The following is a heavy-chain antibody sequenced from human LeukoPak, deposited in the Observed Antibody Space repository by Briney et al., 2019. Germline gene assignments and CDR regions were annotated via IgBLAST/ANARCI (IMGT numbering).Heavy chain of an antibody. J-gene: IGHJ4*02. CDR1: GGAFSGYY. CDR2: INHSGST. Sequence: KPSETPALTRAVYGGAFSGYYWSWIRQPPGKGLEWIGEINHSGSTNYNPSLKSRVTISVDTSKNQFSLKLSSVTAADTAVYYCARTRGMSYWGQGTLVTVSS. D-gene: IGHD3-16*01. V-gene: IGHV4-34*01. CDR3: ARTRGMSY.